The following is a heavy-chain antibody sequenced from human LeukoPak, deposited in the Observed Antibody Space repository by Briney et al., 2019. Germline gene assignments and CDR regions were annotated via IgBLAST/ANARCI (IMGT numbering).Heavy chain of an antibody. CDR1: GGSISSSSYY. CDR3: ARDPVTMVVVVNDAFEI. J-gene: IGHJ3*02. Sequence: PSETLSLTCTVSGGSISSSSYYWGWIRQPPGKGLEWIGSIYYSGSTYYNPSLKSRVTISVDTSKNQFSLKLSSVTAADTAVYYCARDPVTMVVVVNDAFEIWGQGTMVTVSS. V-gene: IGHV4-39*07. D-gene: IGHD3-22*01. CDR2: IYYSGST.